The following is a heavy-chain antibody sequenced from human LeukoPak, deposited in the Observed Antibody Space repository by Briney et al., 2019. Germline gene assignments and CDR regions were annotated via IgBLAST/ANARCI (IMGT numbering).Heavy chain of an antibody. V-gene: IGHV4-59*01. CDR1: GGSISSYY. J-gene: IGHJ4*02. CDR3: ARASHDYGDYSHFDY. D-gene: IGHD4-17*01. CDR2: IYYSGST. Sequence: SETLSLTCTVSGGSISSYYWSWIRQPPGKGLEWIGYIYYSGSTNYNPSLKSRVTISVDTSKNQFSLKLSSVTAAGTAVYYCARASHDYGDYSHFDYWGQGTLVTVSS.